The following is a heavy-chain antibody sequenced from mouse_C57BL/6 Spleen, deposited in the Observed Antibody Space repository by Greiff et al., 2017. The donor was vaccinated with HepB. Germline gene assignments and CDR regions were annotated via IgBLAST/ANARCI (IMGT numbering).Heavy chain of an antibody. CDR3: ARNPHYYGNAMDY. D-gene: IGHD1-1*01. J-gene: IGHJ4*01. CDR2: IWTGGGT. V-gene: IGHV2-9-1*01. Sequence: VQVVESGPGLVAPPQRLSITCTVSGFSLTSYAISWVRQPPGKGLEWLGVIWTGGGTNYNSALKSRLSISKDNSKSQVFLKMNSLQTDDTARYYCARNPHYYGNAMDYWGQGTSVTVSS. CDR1: GFSLTSYA.